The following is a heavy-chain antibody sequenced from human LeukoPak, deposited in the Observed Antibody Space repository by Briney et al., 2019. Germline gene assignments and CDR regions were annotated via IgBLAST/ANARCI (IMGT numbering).Heavy chain of an antibody. D-gene: IGHD1-7*01. CDR2: IYHSGST. J-gene: IGHJ4*02. V-gene: IGHV4-30-2*01. CDR3: ARVELGSFDY. Sequence: SQTLSLTCAVSGGSISSGGYSWSWIRQPPGKGLEWIGYIYHSGSTYYNPSLKSRVTISVDRSKNQFSLKLSSVTAADTAVYCCARVELGSFDYWGQGTLVTVSS. CDR1: GGSISSGGYS.